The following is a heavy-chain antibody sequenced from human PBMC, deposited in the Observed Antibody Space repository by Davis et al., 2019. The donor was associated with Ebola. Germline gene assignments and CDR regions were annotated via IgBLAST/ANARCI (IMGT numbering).Heavy chain of an antibody. CDR2: INWNGAST. D-gene: IGHD4-17*01. Sequence: GGSLRLSCAASGFTFDDYGMTWVRQGPGKGLEWVSRINWNGASTVYADSVKGRFTISRDSAKNSLYLEMSSLRAEDTALYYCARGPTVSSSYWYFDLWGRGTLVTVSS. V-gene: IGHV3-20*04. CDR1: GFTFDDYG. CDR3: ARGPTVSSSYWYFDL. J-gene: IGHJ2*01.